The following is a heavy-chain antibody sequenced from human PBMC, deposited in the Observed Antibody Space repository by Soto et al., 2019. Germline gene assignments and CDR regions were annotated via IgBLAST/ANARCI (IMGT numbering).Heavy chain of an antibody. CDR3: ARNASGGFDS. J-gene: IGHJ4*02. CDR1: GYTFSSSS. Sequence: ASVKVSCKASGYTFSSSSISWVRQAPGQGLECMGWISVYNGNTNYAQTLQGRVTMSTDTSTGTAYMELKSLRSDDTAVYYCARNASGGFDSWGQGTLVTVSS. CDR2: ISVYNGNT. V-gene: IGHV1-18*01. D-gene: IGHD3-16*01.